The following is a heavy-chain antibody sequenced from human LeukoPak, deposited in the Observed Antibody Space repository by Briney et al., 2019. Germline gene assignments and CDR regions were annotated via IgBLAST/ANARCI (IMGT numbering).Heavy chain of an antibody. CDR3: AGNQLKAAVFGGWFDP. V-gene: IGHV3-30-3*01. J-gene: IGHJ5*02. Sequence: GGSLRLSCAASGFTFSSYAMHWVRQAPGKGLEWVAVISYDGSNKYYADSVKGRFTISRDNSKNTLYLQMNSLRAEDTAVYYCAGNQLKAAVFGGWFDPWGQGTLVTVSS. D-gene: IGHD1-14*01. CDR2: ISYDGSNK. CDR1: GFTFSSYA.